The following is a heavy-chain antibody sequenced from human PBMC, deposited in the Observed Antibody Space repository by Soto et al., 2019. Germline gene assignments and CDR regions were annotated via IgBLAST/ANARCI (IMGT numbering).Heavy chain of an antibody. Sequence: ASVKVSCKVSGHNLTESSIYWVRQSPGTGLECMGGFDPKDGLPIYAQKFQGRVTITADEATSTAYMELSSLRSEDTALYYCARQFDYDTSGYYYAYWGQGTLVTVSS. D-gene: IGHD3-22*01. CDR3: ARQFDYDTSGYYYAY. CDR2: FDPKDGLP. V-gene: IGHV1-24*01. CDR1: GHNLTESS. J-gene: IGHJ4*02.